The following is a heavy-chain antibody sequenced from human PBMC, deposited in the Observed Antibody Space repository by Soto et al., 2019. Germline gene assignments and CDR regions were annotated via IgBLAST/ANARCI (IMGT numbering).Heavy chain of an antibody. J-gene: IGHJ6*02. CDR2: IYYSGST. Sequence: SETLSLTCTVSGGSISSYYWSWIRQPPGKGLEWIGYIYYSGSTNYNPSLKSRVTISVDTSKNQFSLKLSSVTAADTAVYYCARGSYYDFWCGYSHVKNYYYYGMDVWGQGTTVTVSS. CDR3: ARGSYYDFWCGYSHVKNYYYYGMDV. V-gene: IGHV4-59*01. D-gene: IGHD3-3*01. CDR1: GGSISSYY.